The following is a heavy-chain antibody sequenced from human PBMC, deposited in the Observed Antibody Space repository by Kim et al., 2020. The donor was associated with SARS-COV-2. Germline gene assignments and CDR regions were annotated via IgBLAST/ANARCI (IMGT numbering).Heavy chain of an antibody. CDR3: ARRAAAGNWFDP. J-gene: IGHJ5*02. Sequence: YNPALESRVTISADTSKNPFSVKLSSVTAANTAVYYCARRAAAGNWFDPWGQGTLVTVSS. V-gene: IGHV4-59*01. D-gene: IGHD6-13*01.